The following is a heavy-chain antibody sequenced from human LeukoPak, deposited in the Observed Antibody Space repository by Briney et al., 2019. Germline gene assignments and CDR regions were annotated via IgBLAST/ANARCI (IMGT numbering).Heavy chain of an antibody. CDR1: GFIVNYNY. D-gene: IGHD1-26*01. CDR3: ARARVGTTYWFDP. CDR2: IYSGGST. J-gene: IGHJ5*02. Sequence: PGGSLRLSCAASGFIVNYNYMSWVRQAPGKGPEWVSVIYSGGSTYYADSVKGRFTISRDNSKNMVYLQMNSLRVEGTAVYYCARARVGTTYWFDPWGQGTLVTVSS. V-gene: IGHV3-66*01.